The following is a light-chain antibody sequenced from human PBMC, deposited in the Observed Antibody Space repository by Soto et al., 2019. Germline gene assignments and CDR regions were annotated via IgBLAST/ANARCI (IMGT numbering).Light chain of an antibody. CDR3: LQDYNYTRT. CDR1: QGIRND. Sequence: AIHMTQSPSSLSASVGDRVTITCLASQGIRNDLGWYQQKPGKAPKIXXYAASSLQSGVPSRFSGSGSGTDFTLTISSLKPEDFATYYCLQDYNYTRTFGQGTKVDIK. J-gene: IGKJ1*01. V-gene: IGKV1-6*01. CDR2: AAS.